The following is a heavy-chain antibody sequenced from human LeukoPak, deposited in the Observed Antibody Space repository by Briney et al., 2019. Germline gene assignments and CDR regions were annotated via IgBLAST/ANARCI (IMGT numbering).Heavy chain of an antibody. V-gene: IGHV3-23*01. Sequence: PGGSLRLSCAASGSTFSSYAMSWVRQAPGKGLEWVSAISGSGGSTYYADSVKGRFTISRDNSKNTLYLQINSLRAEDTAVYYCAKDCTGKRALNWFDPWGQGTLVTVSS. J-gene: IGHJ5*02. CDR3: AKDCTGKRALNWFDP. D-gene: IGHD3-10*02. CDR1: GSTFSSYA. CDR2: ISGSGGST.